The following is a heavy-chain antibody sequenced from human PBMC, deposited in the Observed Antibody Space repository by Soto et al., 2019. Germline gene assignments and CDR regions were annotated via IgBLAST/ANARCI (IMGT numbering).Heavy chain of an antibody. V-gene: IGHV1-69*13. CDR3: ASLGSGSGYFNDAFDI. J-gene: IGHJ3*02. D-gene: IGHD3-22*01. CDR2: IIPIFGTA. CDR1: GGTFSSYA. Sequence: SVKVSCKASGGTFSSYAISWVRQAPGQGLEWMGGIIPIFGTANYAQKFQGRVTITADESTSTAYMELSSLRSEDTAVYYCASLGSGSGYFNDAFDIWGQGTMVTVSS.